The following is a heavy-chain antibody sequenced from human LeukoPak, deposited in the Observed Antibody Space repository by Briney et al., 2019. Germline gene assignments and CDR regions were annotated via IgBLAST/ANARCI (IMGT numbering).Heavy chain of an antibody. J-gene: IGHJ4*02. D-gene: IGHD6-19*01. CDR1: GFTFSTYW. V-gene: IGHV3-74*01. CDR2: INTDGTVT. CDR3: ATKQWLAPPPDS. Sequence: GGSLRLSCAASGFTFSTYWMHWVRQVPGKGLESVSRINTDGTVTTYADSVKGRFTVSRDNADNTMFLQMNSVRDEDTAVYYCATKQWLAPPPDSWGQGTPVTVSS.